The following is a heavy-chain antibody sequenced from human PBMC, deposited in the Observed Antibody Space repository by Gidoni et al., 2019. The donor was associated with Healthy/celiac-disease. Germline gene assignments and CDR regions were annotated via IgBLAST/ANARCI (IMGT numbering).Heavy chain of an antibody. Sequence: QVQLVQSGAEVKKPGASVKVSCTASGYTFTSYYMHWVRQAPGQGLEWMGIINPSGGSTSYAQKFQGRVTMTRDTSTSTVYMELSSLRSEDTAVYYCARSGMVRGVLDAFDIWGQGTMVTVSS. J-gene: IGHJ3*02. CDR2: INPSGGST. V-gene: IGHV1-46*01. D-gene: IGHD3-10*01. CDR1: GYTFTSYY. CDR3: ARSGMVRGVLDAFDI.